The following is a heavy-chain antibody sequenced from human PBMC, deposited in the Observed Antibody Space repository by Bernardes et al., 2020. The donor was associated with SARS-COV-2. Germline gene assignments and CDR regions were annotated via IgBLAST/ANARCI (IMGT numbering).Heavy chain of an antibody. CDR1: GFTFSGYW. CDR2: VNPDGSSP. J-gene: IGHJ6*02. Sequence: GGSLRLSCVGSGFTFSGYWMHWVRQAPGQGPVWVSRVNPDGSSPIYADSVKGRFTISRDNAKNTVYLQMNSLRLDDTAVYYCTRKYGHSYGMDVWGHGTTVIVSS. V-gene: IGHV3-74*01. CDR3: TRKYGHSYGMDV. D-gene: IGHD2-8*01.